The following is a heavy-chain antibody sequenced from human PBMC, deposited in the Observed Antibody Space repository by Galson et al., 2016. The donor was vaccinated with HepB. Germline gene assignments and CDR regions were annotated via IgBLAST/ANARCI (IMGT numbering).Heavy chain of an antibody. CDR2: IYSGGSI. J-gene: IGHJ3*02. D-gene: IGHD2-21*01. CDR3: ASRRVLFQDAFDI. Sequence: SLRLSCAASGFIVSDNYMSWVRQAPGKGLEWVSVIYSGGSIHYADSVKGRFTISRDNPKNTLFLQMNSLRAEDTAVYYCASRRVLFQDAFDIWGQGTMVTVSS. CDR1: GFIVSDNY. V-gene: IGHV3-66*01.